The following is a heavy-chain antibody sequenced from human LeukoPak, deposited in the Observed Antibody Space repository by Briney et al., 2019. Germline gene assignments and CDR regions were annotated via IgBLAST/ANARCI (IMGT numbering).Heavy chain of an antibody. V-gene: IGHV1-8*01. Sequence: ASVKVSCKASGYTLTSYDINWVRQATGQGLEWMGWMNPNSGNTGYAQKFQGRVTMTRNTSISTAYMELSSLRAEDTALYYCAKDRFRDSSGYYSSFAASLWGQGTLVTVSS. CDR3: AKDRFRDSSGYYSSFAASL. CDR1: GYTLTSYD. CDR2: MNPNSGNT. D-gene: IGHD3-22*01. J-gene: IGHJ4*02.